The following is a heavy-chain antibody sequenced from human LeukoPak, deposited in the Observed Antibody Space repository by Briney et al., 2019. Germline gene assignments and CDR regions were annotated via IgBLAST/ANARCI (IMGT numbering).Heavy chain of an antibody. Sequence: SETLSLTCAVSGDSISSSHWWSWVRQPPRKGLEWIGEIYHSGSTNYNPSLKSRVTILVDKSRNQFSLKLSSVSAADTAVYYCASGLYGSGRAWAFDIWGQGTMVTVSS. CDR3: ASGLYGSGRAWAFDI. V-gene: IGHV4-4*02. J-gene: IGHJ3*02. CDR1: GDSISSSHW. CDR2: IYHSGST. D-gene: IGHD3-10*01.